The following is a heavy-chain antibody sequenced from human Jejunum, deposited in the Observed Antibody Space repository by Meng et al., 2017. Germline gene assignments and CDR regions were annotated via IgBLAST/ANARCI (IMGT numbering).Heavy chain of an antibody. J-gene: IGHJ4*02. CDR2: MDYRGST. Sequence: HVRHQESGQGLVTPSQTPPLTCTVSGDSISSGEYFWSWIRQPPGKGLEWIGYMDYRGSTFYNPSLKSRVTISVDTSKNQFSLKLSSVTAADTAVYFCARGELLWDYWGQGTLVTVSS. CDR3: ARGELLWDY. V-gene: IGHV4-30-4*01. CDR1: GDSISSGEYF. D-gene: IGHD2-2*01.